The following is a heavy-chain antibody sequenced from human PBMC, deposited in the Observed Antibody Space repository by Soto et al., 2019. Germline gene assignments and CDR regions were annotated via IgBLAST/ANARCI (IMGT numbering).Heavy chain of an antibody. CDR3: ARGIDYGDYSRDYFDY. V-gene: IGHV3-66*01. CDR1: GFTVSSNY. CDR2: IYSGGST. J-gene: IGHJ4*02. D-gene: IGHD4-17*01. Sequence: EVQLVESGGGLVQPGGSLRLSCAASGFTVSSNYMSWVRQAPGKGLEWVSVIYSGGSTYYADSVKCRFTISRDNSKNTVYLQMNSLRAEDTAVYYCARGIDYGDYSRDYFDYWGQGTLVTVSS.